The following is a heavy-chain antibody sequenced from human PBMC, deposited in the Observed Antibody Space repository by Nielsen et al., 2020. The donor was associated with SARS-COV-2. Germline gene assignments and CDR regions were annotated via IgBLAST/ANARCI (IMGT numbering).Heavy chain of an antibody. CDR3: ARTYDSSGYTYYYYGMDV. D-gene: IGHD3-22*01. V-gene: IGHV1-18*01. J-gene: IGHJ6*02. Sequence: SVKVSCKASGYTFTSYGISWVRQAPGQGLEWMGWISAYNGNTNYAQKLQGRVTMTTDTSTSTAYMELSSLRSEDTAVYYCARTYDSSGYTYYYYGMDVWGQGTTVTVSS. CDR1: GYTFTSYG. CDR2: ISAYNGNT.